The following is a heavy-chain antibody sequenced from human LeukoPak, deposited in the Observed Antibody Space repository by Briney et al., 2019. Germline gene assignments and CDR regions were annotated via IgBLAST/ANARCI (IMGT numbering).Heavy chain of an antibody. CDR2: IIPIFGTA. J-gene: IGHJ4*02. D-gene: IGHD2/OR15-2a*01. V-gene: IGHV1-69*13. Sequence: ASVKVSCKASGGTFSSYAISWVRQAHGQGLEWMGGIIPIFGTANYAQKFQGRVTITADESTSTAYMELSSLRSEDTAVYYCVRGGTYCDSTCKGADYWGQGTLVAVSS. CDR3: VRGGTYCDSTCKGADY. CDR1: GGTFSSYA.